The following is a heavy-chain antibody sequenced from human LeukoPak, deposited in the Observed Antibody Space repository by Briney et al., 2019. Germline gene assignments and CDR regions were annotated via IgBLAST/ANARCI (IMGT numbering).Heavy chain of an antibody. J-gene: IGHJ4*02. V-gene: IGHV1-18*01. D-gene: IGHD2-15*01. CDR1: GYTFPDYG. Sequence: ASVKVSCRASGYTFPDYGISWVRQAPGQGLEWMGWISADIGNTNYAQNFQGRVTMTRDRSTSTGYMELTSLTSDDTAVYYCARDRLGYCGYGSCLLFDNWGQGTLVTVSS. CDR3: ARDRLGYCGYGSCLLFDN. CDR2: ISADIGNT.